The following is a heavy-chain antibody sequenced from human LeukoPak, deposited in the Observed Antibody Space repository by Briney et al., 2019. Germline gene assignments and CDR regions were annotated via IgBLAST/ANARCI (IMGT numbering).Heavy chain of an antibody. V-gene: IGHV1-18*01. Sequence: ASVKVSCKASGFTFTTYGISWVRQAPGQGLEWRGWISAYSGNTNYAQKVQGRVTMTKDTSTSTAYIELRSLRSDDTAVYYCARDRDADAFDIWGQGTMVTVSS. D-gene: IGHD5-24*01. J-gene: IGHJ3*02. CDR1: GFTFTTYG. CDR3: ARDRDADAFDI. CDR2: ISAYSGNT.